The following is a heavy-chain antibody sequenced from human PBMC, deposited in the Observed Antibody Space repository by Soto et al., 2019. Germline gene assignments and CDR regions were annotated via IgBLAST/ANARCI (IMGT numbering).Heavy chain of an antibody. CDR1: GFTFNNNA. CDR3: AKRREGYRFED. D-gene: IGHD4-4*01. V-gene: IGHV3-23*01. CDR2: ISPGGSIK. J-gene: IGHJ4*02. Sequence: GGYLRLSCAASGFTFNNNAMDWVRQAPGSGLEWVSSISPGGSIKFYADSVKGRFTIYRDNSKNMVSLQMSRLRAEDTAIYYCAKRREGYRFEDWGQVALVIVSS.